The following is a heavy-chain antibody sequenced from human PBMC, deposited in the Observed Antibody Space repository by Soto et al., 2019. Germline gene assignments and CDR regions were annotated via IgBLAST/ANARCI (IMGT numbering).Heavy chain of an antibody. D-gene: IGHD4-17*01. V-gene: IGHV1-3*01. CDR1: GYTFTSYD. Sequence: QVQLVQSGAEVKKPGASVKVSCKASGYTFTSYDMHWVRQAPGQRLEWMGWINAGNGTTKYSQKFQGRVTITRDTSASTAYMELSSLRSEDTAVYYCAKPGYGDYVDYWGQGTLVTVSS. CDR2: INAGNGTT. CDR3: AKPGYGDYVDY. J-gene: IGHJ4*02.